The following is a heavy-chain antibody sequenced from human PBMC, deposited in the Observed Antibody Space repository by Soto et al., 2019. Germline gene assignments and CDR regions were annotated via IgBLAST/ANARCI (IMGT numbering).Heavy chain of an antibody. Sequence: GFLRLSCAASGLSLSSYAMPWVRQAPGKGLEWVAVISYDGSNKYYADSVKGRFTISRDNSKNKLYLQMNSLRAEDTAVYYCAREGAYTPHFDYWGQGTLVTASS. D-gene: IGHD3-16*01. CDR2: ISYDGSNK. CDR3: AREGAYTPHFDY. J-gene: IGHJ4*02. V-gene: IGHV3-30-3*01. CDR1: GLSLSSYA.